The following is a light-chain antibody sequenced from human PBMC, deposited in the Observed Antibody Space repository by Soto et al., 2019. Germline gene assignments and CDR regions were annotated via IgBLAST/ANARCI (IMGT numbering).Light chain of an antibody. CDR3: QQSDGSLFT. CDR2: AAS. J-gene: IGKJ3*01. V-gene: IGKV3-20*01. Sequence: EIAVTQAPGTLSVSLGEIANLSCRASQSVSRSYLAWYQQKAGQPPRLLIYAASTRATGIPDRFSGSGSGADVTLTNSRLEPEDIAVYYCQQSDGSLFTFGPGTNVDI. CDR1: QSVSRSY.